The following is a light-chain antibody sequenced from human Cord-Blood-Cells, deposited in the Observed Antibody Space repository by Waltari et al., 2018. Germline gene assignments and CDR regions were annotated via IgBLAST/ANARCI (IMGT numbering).Light chain of an antibody. V-gene: IGKV1-39*01. CDR1: QSISSY. CDR3: QQSYSTPYT. Sequence: DIQMTQRPSSPSASVGDRVNITCRASQSISSYLNWYQQKPGKVPRLLIYAASSLQSGVPSRFSGSGSGTDFTLTISSLQPEDFATYYCQQSYSTPYTFGQGTKLEIK. J-gene: IGKJ2*01. CDR2: AAS.